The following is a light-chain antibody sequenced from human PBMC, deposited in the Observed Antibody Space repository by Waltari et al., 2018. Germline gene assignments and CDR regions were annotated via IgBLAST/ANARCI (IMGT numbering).Light chain of an antibody. CDR2: DVG. J-gene: IGLJ2*01. Sequence: QSALTQPASVSGSPGQSITIPCSGTRRDAGLYNFVPWYQQHPGKPPKLLIYDVGNRPSGVSNRFSGSKSGNTASLTISGLQAEDEADYYCSSYTTSSTLVFGGGTKLTVL. CDR1: RRDAGLYNF. V-gene: IGLV2-14*03. CDR3: SSYTTSSTLV.